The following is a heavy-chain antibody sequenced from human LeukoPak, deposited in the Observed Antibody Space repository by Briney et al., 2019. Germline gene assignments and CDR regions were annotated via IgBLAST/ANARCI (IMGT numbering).Heavy chain of an antibody. CDR1: GFAFSTYS. D-gene: IGHD1-1*01. CDR2: ISSSSSTI. CDR3: ARDPATGTTNAPTMAY. J-gene: IGHJ4*02. V-gene: IGHV3-48*01. Sequence: PGGSLRLSCAASGFAFSTYSMNWVRQAPGKGLEWVSYISSSSSTIFYADSVKGRFTISRDNAKNSLYLQMNSLRAEDTAVYYCARDPATGTTNAPTMAYWGQGPLVPVSS.